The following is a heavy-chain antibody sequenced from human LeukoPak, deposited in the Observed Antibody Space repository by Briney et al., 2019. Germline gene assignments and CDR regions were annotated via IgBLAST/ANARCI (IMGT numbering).Heavy chain of an antibody. CDR2: ISYDGSNK. CDR1: GFTFSSYG. V-gene: IGHV3-30*18. D-gene: IGHD3/OR15-3a*01. Sequence: GGSLSLSCAASGFTFSSYGMHWVRQAPGKGLEWVAVISYDGSNKYYADSVKGRFTISRDNSKNTLYLQMNSLRAEDTAVYYCAKVDGDYWGQGTLVTVSS. CDR3: AKVDGDY. J-gene: IGHJ4*02.